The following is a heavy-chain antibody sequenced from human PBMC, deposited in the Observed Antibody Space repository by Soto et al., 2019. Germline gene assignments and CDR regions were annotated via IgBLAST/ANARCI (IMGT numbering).Heavy chain of an antibody. CDR3: ARDKITGLFDY. V-gene: IGHV4-39*02. CDR1: GVYISIGTDY. D-gene: IGHD2-8*02. J-gene: IGHJ4*02. Sequence: SETLSLTCDVSGVYISIGTDYWGWLRQPPGKGLEWIGNIHYSGSTNYNPSLKSRLSISVDTSKNQFSLKLTSVTAADTAVYYCARDKITGLFDYWGQGTLVTVSS. CDR2: IHYSGST.